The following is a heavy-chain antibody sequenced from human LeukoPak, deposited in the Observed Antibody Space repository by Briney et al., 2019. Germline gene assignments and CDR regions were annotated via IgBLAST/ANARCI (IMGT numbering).Heavy chain of an antibody. J-gene: IGHJ4*02. CDR3: ATKQWLAPPPDS. V-gene: IGHV3-74*01. D-gene: IGHD6-19*01. CDR2: INTDGTVT. CDR1: GFTFSKYW. Sequence: GGSLRLSCAASGFTFSKYWMLWVRQAPGKGLESVSRINTDGTVTAYADSVKGRFTLSRDNTDNTMFLQMNSVRDEDTAVYYCATKQWLAPPPDSWGQGTPVTVSS.